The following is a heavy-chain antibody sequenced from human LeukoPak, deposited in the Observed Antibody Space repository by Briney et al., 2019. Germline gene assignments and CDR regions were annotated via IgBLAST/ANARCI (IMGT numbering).Heavy chain of an antibody. CDR2: IIPILGTA. V-gene: IGHV1-69*11. Sequence: GSSVKVSCKASGGTFSSYAISWVRQAPGQGLEWMGRIIPILGTANYAQKFQGRVTITTDESTSTAYMELSSLRSEDTAVYYCARANFKGLTYYYDSSGYSDWGQGTLVTVSS. J-gene: IGHJ4*02. CDR3: ARANFKGLTYYYDSSGYSD. D-gene: IGHD3-22*01. CDR1: GGTFSSYA.